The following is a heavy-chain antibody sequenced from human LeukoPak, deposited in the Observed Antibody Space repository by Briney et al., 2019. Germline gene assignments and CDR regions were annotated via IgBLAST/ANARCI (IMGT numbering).Heavy chain of an antibody. CDR1: GFTFNNYW. J-gene: IGHJ4*02. CDR3: ARDDYGDYYFDY. D-gene: IGHD4-17*01. CDR2: IDSDGSNT. Sequence: GGSLRLSRAASGFTFNNYWMHWVRQAPGKGLVWVSRIDSDGSNTNYADSVKGRFTVSRDNAKNTLYLQMNSLRAEDTAVYYCARDDYGDYYFDYWGQGTLVTVSS. V-gene: IGHV3-74*01.